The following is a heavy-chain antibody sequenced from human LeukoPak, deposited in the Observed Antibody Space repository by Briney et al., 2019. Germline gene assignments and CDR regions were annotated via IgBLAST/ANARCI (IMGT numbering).Heavy chain of an antibody. Sequence: PGGSLRLSCAASGFTFSSYEMNWVRQAPGKGLEWVSYISSSGSTIYYADSVKGRFTISRDNAKNSLYLQMNSLRAEDTALYYCAKDWQQLVLTYYFDYWGQGTLVTVSS. CDR1: GFTFSSYE. CDR3: AKDWQQLVLTYYFDY. CDR2: ISSSGSTI. J-gene: IGHJ4*02. D-gene: IGHD6-13*01. V-gene: IGHV3-48*03.